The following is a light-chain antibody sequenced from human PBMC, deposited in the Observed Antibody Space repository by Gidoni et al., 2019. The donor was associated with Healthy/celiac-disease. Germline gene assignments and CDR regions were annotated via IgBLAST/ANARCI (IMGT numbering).Light chain of an antibody. V-gene: IGKV3-20*01. CDR1: QSVSSSY. J-gene: IGKJ1*01. CDR3: QQYGSSPWT. CDR2: GAS. Sequence: EIVLTQSPGTLSLSTGERATLSCRASQSVSSSYLAWYQQKPGQAPRLLIYGASSRAPGIPDRFSGSGSGTDFTLTISRLEPEDFAVYYCQQYGSSPWTFGQGTKVEIK.